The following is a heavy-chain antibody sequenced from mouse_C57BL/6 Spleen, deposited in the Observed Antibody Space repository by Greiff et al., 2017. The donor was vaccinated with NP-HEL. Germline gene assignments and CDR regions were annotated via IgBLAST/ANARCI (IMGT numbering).Heavy chain of an antibody. CDR3: ARDGYIDY. J-gene: IGHJ2*01. Sequence: EVQLQQSVAELVRPGASVKLSCTASGFNIKNNYMHWVKQRPEQGLEWIGRIDPANGDTKYAPKFQGKATITADTSSNTAYLQLSSLTSEDTAIYSSARDGYIDYWGQGTTLTVSS. V-gene: IGHV14-3*01. CDR1: GFNIKNNY. CDR2: IDPANGDT.